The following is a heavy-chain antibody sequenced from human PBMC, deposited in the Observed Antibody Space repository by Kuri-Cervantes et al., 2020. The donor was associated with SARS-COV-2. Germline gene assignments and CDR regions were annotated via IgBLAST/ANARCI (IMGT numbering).Heavy chain of an antibody. CDR2: INHSGST. V-gene: IGHV4-34*01. CDR1: GGSFSGYY. CDR3: ARGLGGCSGGSCYFDY. Sequence: GSLRLSCAVYGGSFSGYYWSWIRQPPGKGLEWIGKINHSGSTNYNPSLKSRVTISVDTSKNQFSLKLSSVTAADTAVYYCARGLGGCSGGSCYFDYWGQGTLVTVSS. J-gene: IGHJ4*02. D-gene: IGHD2-15*01.